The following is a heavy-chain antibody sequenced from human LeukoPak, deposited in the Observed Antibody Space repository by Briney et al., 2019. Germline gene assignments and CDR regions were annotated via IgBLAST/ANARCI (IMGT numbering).Heavy chain of an antibody. CDR3: AKLSITMVRGVIGPFDY. V-gene: IGHV3-30*04. Sequence: PGRSLRLSCAASGFTFSSYAMHWVRQAPGKGLEWVAVISYDGSNKYYADSVKGRFTISRDNSKNTLYLQMNSLGAEDTAVYYCAKLSITMVRGVIGPFDYGGEATLVTVPS. CDR2: ISYDGSNK. D-gene: IGHD3-10*01. CDR1: GFTFSSYA. J-gene: IGHJ4*02.